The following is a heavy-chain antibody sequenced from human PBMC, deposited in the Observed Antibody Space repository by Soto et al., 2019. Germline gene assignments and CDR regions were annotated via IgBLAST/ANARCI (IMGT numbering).Heavy chain of an antibody. J-gene: IGHJ4*02. CDR2: INPNSGGT. V-gene: IGHV1-2*02. CDR1: GYTFTGYY. Sequence: ASVKVSCKASGYTFTGYYMHWVRQAPGQGLEWMGWINPNSGGTNYAQKFQSRVTMTRDTSIGTAYMELSRLRSDDTAVYYCARDRDDFWSGRGFDYWGQGXLVTVYS. D-gene: IGHD3-3*01. CDR3: ARDRDDFWSGRGFDY.